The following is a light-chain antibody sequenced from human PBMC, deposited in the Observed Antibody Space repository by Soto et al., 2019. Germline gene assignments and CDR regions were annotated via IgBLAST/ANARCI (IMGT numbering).Light chain of an antibody. J-gene: IGKJ1*01. CDR1: QTLSYNY. V-gene: IGKV3-20*01. CDR3: QQYVSSPWT. CDR2: GAS. Sequence: EIVLTQSPGTLSLSPGERATLSCRASQTLSYNYLAWYQQKPGRAPRLLIYGASSRVTGIPDRFSGSGSGTDFTLTISRLEPEDFAVYYCQQYVSSPWTFGHGTKVEIK.